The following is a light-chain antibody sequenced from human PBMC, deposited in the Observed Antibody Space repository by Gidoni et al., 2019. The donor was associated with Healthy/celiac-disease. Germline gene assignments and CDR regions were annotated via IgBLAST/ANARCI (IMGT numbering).Light chain of an antibody. V-gene: IGLV1-44*01. J-gene: IGLJ1*01. CDR2: SNN. CDR3: AAWDDSLNGLYV. Sequence: PGQRVTISCSGSSSNIGSNTVNWYQQLPGTAPKLLIYSNNQRPSGVPDRFSGSKSGTSASLAIRGLQSEDEADYYCAAWDDSLNGLYVFGTGTKVTVL. CDR1: SSNIGSNT.